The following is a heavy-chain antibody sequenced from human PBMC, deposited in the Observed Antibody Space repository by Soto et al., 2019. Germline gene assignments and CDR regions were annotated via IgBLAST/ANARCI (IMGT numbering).Heavy chain of an antibody. CDR3: ARVEEYDGRPLDF. CDR1: GDIVSSNSAS. CDR2: TYYRSKWYN. V-gene: IGHV6-1*01. D-gene: IGHD3-10*01. Sequence: PSQTLSLTCAISGDIVSSNSASWNWIRQSPSRGLEWLGRTYYRSKWYNEYAVSVRSRISINPDTSKNQFSLQLNFVISEDTAVYYCARVEEYDGRPLDFLGQGIHLAVSS. J-gene: IGHJ4*02.